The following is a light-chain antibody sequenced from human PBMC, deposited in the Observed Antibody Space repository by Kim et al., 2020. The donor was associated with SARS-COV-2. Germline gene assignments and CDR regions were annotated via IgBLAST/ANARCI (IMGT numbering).Light chain of an antibody. CDR1: SGSIARNY. CDR2: EDN. Sequence: NFMLAQPYSVSGSPGKTVTISCTRSSGSIARNYVQWYRQRPGSAPSILIFEDNRRLAGVSDRFSGSIDSSSNSASLTISGLRTEDEADYYCQSYDSSSRVFGGGTQLTVL. CDR3: QSYDSSSRV. J-gene: IGLJ2*01. V-gene: IGLV6-57*04.